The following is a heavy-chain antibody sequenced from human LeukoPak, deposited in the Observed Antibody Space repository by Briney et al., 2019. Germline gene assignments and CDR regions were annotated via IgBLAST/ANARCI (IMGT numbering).Heavy chain of an antibody. CDR2: ISGSGGST. V-gene: IGHV3-23*01. CDR1: GFTFSSFS. CDR3: AKVTGDKYYFDY. Sequence: GGSLRLSCAASGFTFSSFSMLWVRQAPGKGLEWVSAISGSGGSTYYADSVKGRFTISRDNSKNTLYLQMNSLRAEDTAVYYCAKVTGDKYYFDYWGQGTLVTVSS. D-gene: IGHD7-27*01. J-gene: IGHJ4*02.